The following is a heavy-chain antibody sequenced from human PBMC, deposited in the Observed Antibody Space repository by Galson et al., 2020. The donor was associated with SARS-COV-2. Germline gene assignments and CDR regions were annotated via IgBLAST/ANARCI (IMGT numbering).Heavy chain of an antibody. CDR3: ASEWAGGGMDV. J-gene: IGHJ6*02. Sequence: ETSETLSLTCAVSGGSINSGGYSWSWLPPPPGKDLEWIGYNYDSASNYYNPSLKSRVTISIARSQDQFSLKPTSVTAADTAVYYCASEWAGGGMDVWGPGTTVTVSS. CDR1: GGSINSGGYS. D-gene: IGHD1-26*01. V-gene: IGHV4-30-2*01. CDR2: NYDSASN.